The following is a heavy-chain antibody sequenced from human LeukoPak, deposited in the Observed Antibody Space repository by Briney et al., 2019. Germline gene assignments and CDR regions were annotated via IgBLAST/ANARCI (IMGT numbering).Heavy chain of an antibody. CDR3: ARALWFGDQGWFDP. D-gene: IGHD3-10*01. Sequence: SETLSLTCTVSGGSISSYYWSWIRQPAGKGLEWIGRIYTSGSTNYNPSLKSRVTMSVDTSKNQFSLKLCSVTAADTAVYYCARALWFGDQGWFDPWGQGTLVTVSS. CDR2: IYTSGST. V-gene: IGHV4-4*07. CDR1: GGSISSYY. J-gene: IGHJ5*02.